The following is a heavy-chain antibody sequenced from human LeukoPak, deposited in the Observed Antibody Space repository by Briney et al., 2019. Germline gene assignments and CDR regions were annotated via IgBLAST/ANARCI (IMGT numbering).Heavy chain of an antibody. D-gene: IGHD3-10*01. Sequence: PGGSLRLSCAASGYTFSRYWMHWVRQGPGEGLVWVSRINEDGSSTSYAESVRGRFTISRDNAKNTLYLQMNSLRAEDAAVYYCTTDTFGARDSWGQGTLVTVSS. CDR3: TTDTFGARDS. V-gene: IGHV3-74*01. J-gene: IGHJ4*02. CDR2: INEDGSST. CDR1: GYTFSRYW.